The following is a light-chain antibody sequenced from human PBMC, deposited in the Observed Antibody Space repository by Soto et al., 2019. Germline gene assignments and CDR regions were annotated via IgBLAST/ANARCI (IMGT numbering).Light chain of an antibody. J-gene: IGKJ4*01. Sequence: EIVLTQSPGTLSLSPGERATLSCRASQSVSSSYLAWYRKKPGQAPSLLVYGASSRAAGIPDRFSGSGSGTDFTLTISRLEPEDFAMYYCQQYGSSPSTFGGGTKVEIK. CDR1: QSVSSSY. CDR2: GAS. CDR3: QQYGSSPST. V-gene: IGKV3-20*01.